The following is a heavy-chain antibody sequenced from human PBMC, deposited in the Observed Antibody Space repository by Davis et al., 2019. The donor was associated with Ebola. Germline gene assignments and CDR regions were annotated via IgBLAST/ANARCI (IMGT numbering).Heavy chain of an antibody. CDR1: GFIVSDKY. J-gene: IGHJ4*02. CDR2: MYRDGRT. Sequence: GGSLRLSCAASGFIVSDKYMSWVRQAPGKGPEWVSVMYRDGRTYYADSVKGRFAISRDNSRGTLYLQMNSLRAEDTALYYCIKGPFGSGHTFDYWGQGSLVTVSS. D-gene: IGHD6-19*01. CDR3: IKGPFGSGHTFDY. V-gene: IGHV3-53*01.